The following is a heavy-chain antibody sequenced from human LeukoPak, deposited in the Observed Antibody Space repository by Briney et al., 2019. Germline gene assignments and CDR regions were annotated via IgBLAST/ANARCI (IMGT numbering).Heavy chain of an antibody. CDR2: ISSSSSYI. D-gene: IGHD4-11*01. J-gene: IGHJ3*02. CDR3: ARDLMLSVDYSFLFGAFDI. Sequence: TGGSLRLSCAASGFTFSSYSMNWVRQAPGKGLEWVSSISSSSSYIYYADSVKGRFTISRDSAKNSLYLQMNSLRAEDTAVYYCARDLMLSVDYSFLFGAFDIWGQGTMVTVSS. CDR1: GFTFSSYS. V-gene: IGHV3-21*01.